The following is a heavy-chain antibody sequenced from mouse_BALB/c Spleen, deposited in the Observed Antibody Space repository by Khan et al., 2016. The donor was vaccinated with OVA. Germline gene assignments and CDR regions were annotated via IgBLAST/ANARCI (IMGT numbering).Heavy chain of an antibody. CDR1: GYTFTSYW. J-gene: IGHJ3*01. Sequence: QVQLQQSGAELAKPGASVKMSCKASGYTFTSYWMHWVKQRPGQGLEWIGYITPTTDYTEYNQIFKDKATLTADKSSSTAYMQLSSLTSEDSAVYYCVNHGSSSAWFTYWGQVTMGTVSA. CDR3: VNHGSSSAWFTY. V-gene: IGHV1-7*01. D-gene: IGHD1-1*01. CDR2: ITPTTDYT.